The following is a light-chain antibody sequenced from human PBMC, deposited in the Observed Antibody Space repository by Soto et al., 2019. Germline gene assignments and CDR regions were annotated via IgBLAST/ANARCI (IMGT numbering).Light chain of an antibody. J-gene: IGKJ1*01. CDR3: QQYNSYPWT. V-gene: IGKV1-5*01. CDR2: DAS. CDR1: QTIFRW. Sequence: DIQMTQSPSTLSASVGDRVTITCRASQTIFRWLAWYQQRPGKAPNLLISDASDLQSGVPSRFSGSGSGAEFTLTIGRLQPDDFATYYCQQYNSYPWTFGQGTQVEF.